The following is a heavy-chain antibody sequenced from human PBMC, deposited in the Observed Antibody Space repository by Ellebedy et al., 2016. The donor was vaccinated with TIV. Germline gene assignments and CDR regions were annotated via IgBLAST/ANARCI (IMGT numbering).Heavy chain of an antibody. CDR2: INAGNGNT. D-gene: IGHD3-10*01. V-gene: IGHV1-3*01. J-gene: IGHJ6*02. Sequence: ASVKVSCXASGYTFTSYAMHWVRQAPGQRLEWMGWINAGNGNTKYSQKFQDRVTITRDTSASTAYMELSSLRSEDTAVYYCARVRVYYYGSGSHSPYYYYGMDVWGQGTTVTVS. CDR3: ARVRVYYYGSGSHSPYYYYGMDV. CDR1: GYTFTSYA.